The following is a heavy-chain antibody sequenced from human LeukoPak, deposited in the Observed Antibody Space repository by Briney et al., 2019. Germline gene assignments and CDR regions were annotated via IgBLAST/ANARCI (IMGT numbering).Heavy chain of an antibody. CDR2: IYYSGST. Sequence: SETLSLTCTVSGGSISSGGYYWSWIRQHPGKGLEWIGYIYYSGSTYYNPSLKSRVTISVDTSKNQFSLKLSSVTAADTAVYYCARNYYGSGSYYDYWGQGTLVTVSS. J-gene: IGHJ4*02. D-gene: IGHD3-10*01. CDR1: GGSISSGGYY. V-gene: IGHV4-31*03. CDR3: ARNYYGSGSYYDY.